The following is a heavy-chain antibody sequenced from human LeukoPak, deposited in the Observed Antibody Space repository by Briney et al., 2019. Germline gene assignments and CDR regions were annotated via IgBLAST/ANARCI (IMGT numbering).Heavy chain of an antibody. CDR1: GFTFSSYW. CDR2: INSDGSSS. V-gene: IGHV3-74*01. CDR3: AGDSGYSSGWYDDHYYYGMDV. D-gene: IGHD6-19*01. Sequence: GGSLRLSCAASGFTFSSYWMHWVRQAPGKGLVWVSRINSDGSSSTYADSVKGRFTISRDNAKDTLYLQMNSLRAEDTAVYYCAGDSGYSSGWYDDHYYYGMDVWGQGTTVTVSS. J-gene: IGHJ6*02.